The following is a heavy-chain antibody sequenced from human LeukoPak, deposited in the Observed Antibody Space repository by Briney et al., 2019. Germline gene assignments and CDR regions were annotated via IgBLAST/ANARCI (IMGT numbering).Heavy chain of an antibody. D-gene: IGHD2-2*01. CDR1: GGSFSGYY. CDR2: INHSGST. Sequence: PPETLSLTCAVYGGSFSGYYWSWIRQPPGKGLEWIGEINHSGSTNYNPSLKSRVTISVDTSKNQFSLKLSSVTAADTAVYYCARVIVVVPAAYYYYYVDVWGKGTTVTVSS. CDR3: ARVIVVVPAAYYYYYVDV. V-gene: IGHV4-34*01. J-gene: IGHJ6*03.